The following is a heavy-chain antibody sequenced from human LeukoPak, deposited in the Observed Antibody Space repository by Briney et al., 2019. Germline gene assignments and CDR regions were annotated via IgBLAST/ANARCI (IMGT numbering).Heavy chain of an antibody. CDR3: ASGDNYYGSGCFDY. D-gene: IGHD3-10*01. CDR2: IRSKANSYAT. J-gene: IGHJ4*02. CDR1: GFTFSGSA. V-gene: IGHV3-73*01. Sequence: GGSLKLSCAASGFTFSGSAMHWVRQASGKGLEWVGRIRSKANSYATAYAASVKGRFTISRDDSKNTAYLQMNSLKTEDTAVYYCASGDNYYGSGCFDYWGRGTLVTVSS.